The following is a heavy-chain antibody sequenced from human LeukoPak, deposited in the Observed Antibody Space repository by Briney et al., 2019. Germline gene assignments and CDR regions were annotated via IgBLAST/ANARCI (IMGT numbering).Heavy chain of an antibody. Sequence: PGGSLRLSCAASGFTVSSNYMSWVRQAPGKGLEWVSVIYSGGSTCYADSVKGRFTISRDNSKNTLYLQMNSLRAEDTAVYYCAKEKTGTTPQDFDYWGQGTLVTVSS. CDR2: IYSGGST. CDR1: GFTVSSNY. D-gene: IGHD1-7*01. V-gene: IGHV3-53*01. J-gene: IGHJ4*02. CDR3: AKEKTGTTPQDFDY.